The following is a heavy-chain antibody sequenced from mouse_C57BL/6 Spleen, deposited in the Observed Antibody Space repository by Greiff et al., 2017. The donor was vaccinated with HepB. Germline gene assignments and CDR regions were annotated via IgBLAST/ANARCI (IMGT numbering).Heavy chain of an antibody. D-gene: IGHD1-1*01. V-gene: IGHV10-1*01. CDR3: VRQYYGSSFAY. Sequence: EVQLVESGGGLVQPKGSLKLSCAASGFSFNTYAMNWVRQAPGKGLEWVARIRSKSNNYATYYADSVKDRFTISRDDSESMLYLQMNNLKTEDTAMYYCVRQYYGSSFAYWGQGTLVTVSA. J-gene: IGHJ3*01. CDR1: GFSFNTYA. CDR2: IRSKSNNYAT.